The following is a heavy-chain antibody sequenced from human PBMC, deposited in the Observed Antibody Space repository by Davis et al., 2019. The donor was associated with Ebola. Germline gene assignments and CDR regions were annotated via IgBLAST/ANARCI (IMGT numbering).Heavy chain of an antibody. CDR1: GFTFSSYW. Sequence: GESLKISCAASGFTFSSYWMSWVRQAPGKGLEWVANIKQDGSEKYYVDSVKGRFTISRDNAKNSLYLQMNSLRAEDTAVYYCARDVVDSRNYYYGMDVWGQGTTVTVSS. CDR3: ARDVVDSRNYYYGMDV. CDR2: IKQDGSEK. V-gene: IGHV3-7*01. D-gene: IGHD3-22*01. J-gene: IGHJ6*02.